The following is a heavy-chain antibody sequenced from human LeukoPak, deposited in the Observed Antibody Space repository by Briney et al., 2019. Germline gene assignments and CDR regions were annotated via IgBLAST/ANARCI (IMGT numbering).Heavy chain of an antibody. Sequence: GGSLRLSCAPSGLTFSNVWMTSARYARGKGLEWVGCIKRKTDGGTTDYAAAVKGRFTISRDDSKNTLYLQMTSLKTEDTAVYYCTTAAGLWFGEPGDGFDIWGQGTMVTVSS. J-gene: IGHJ3*02. CDR1: GLTFSNVW. D-gene: IGHD3-10*01. CDR3: TTAAGLWFGEPGDGFDI. V-gene: IGHV3-15*01. CDR2: IKRKTDGGTT.